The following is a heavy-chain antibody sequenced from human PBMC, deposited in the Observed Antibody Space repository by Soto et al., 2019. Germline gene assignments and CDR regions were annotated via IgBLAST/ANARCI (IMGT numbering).Heavy chain of an antibody. CDR1: GFIFSNYA. V-gene: IGHV3-23*01. CDR3: AISPAVLRTFDY. CDR2: ISSGGGTT. J-gene: IGHJ4*02. Sequence: EVQLLDSGGGLVQPGGSLRLSCAASGFIFSNYAMSWVRQAPGKGLEWVAIISSGGGTTYNVDSVKGRFIISRDNSKNTLNLQLNSLRAEDTALYYCAISPAVLRTFDYWGQGTLVTVSS. D-gene: IGHD4-17*01.